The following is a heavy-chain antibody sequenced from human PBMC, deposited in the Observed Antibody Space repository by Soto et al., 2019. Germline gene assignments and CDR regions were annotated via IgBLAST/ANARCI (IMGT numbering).Heavy chain of an antibody. D-gene: IGHD5-18*01. CDR3: ARVWDSGYTYATHWFGP. CDR2: IYYSGST. Sequence: SDNLSLTCAPSGDSISSGDYYWSWIRQPPGKGLEWIGYIYYSGSTDYNPSLKSRVTISVDTSNNQFSLKLSSVSAGDTAVYYCARVWDSGYTYATHWFGPWGQGTLVTLSS. CDR1: GDSISSGDYY. V-gene: IGHV4-30-4*02. J-gene: IGHJ5*02.